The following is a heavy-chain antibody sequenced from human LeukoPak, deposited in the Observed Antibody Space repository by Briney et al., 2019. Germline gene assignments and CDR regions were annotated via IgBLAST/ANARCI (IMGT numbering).Heavy chain of an antibody. V-gene: IGHV3-23*01. CDR1: GVTFTNYA. Sequence: GGPLRLSCAASGVTFTNYAMTWVRQAPGKGLEWVSGISISGGSTDYADSVKGRFTISRDNSKNTLYLQMNSLRAEDTAVYYCAKVPAGNKVEYWGQGTLVTVSS. J-gene: IGHJ4*02. CDR2: ISISGGST. CDR3: AKVPAGNKVEY. D-gene: IGHD6-19*01.